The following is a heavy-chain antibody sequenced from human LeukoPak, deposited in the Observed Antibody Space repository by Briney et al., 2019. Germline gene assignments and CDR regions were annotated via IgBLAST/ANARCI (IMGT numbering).Heavy chain of an antibody. CDR3: AAILDNDYADYYGMDV. Sequence: PGGSLRLSCTTSGFTFGDHAMSWVRQAPGKGLEWVGFIRSRAYRGTTEYATSVKDRFTISRDNSKNTLYLQMNSLRAEDTAVYYCAAILDNDYADYYGMDVWGQGTTVTVSS. J-gene: IGHJ6*02. CDR2: IRSRAYRGTT. D-gene: IGHD4-17*01. V-gene: IGHV3-49*04. CDR1: GFTFGDHA.